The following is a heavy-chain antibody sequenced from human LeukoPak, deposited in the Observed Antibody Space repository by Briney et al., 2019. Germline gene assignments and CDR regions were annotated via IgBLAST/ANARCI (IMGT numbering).Heavy chain of an antibody. J-gene: IGHJ4*02. V-gene: IGHV1-2*02. CDR3: ARDVRDQLLTFDY. CDR2: INPNSGGT. Sequence: ASVKVSCKASGYTFTGYYMHWVRRAPGQGLEWMGWINPNSGGTNYAQKFQGRVTMTRDTSISTAYMELSRLRSDDTAVYYCARDVRDQLLTFDYWGQGTLVTVSS. D-gene: IGHD2-2*01. CDR1: GYTFTGYY.